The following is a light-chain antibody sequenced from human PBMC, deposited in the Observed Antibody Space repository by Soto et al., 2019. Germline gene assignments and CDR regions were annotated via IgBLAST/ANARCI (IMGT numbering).Light chain of an antibody. Sequence: EMVMTQSPVTLSGPPGERVTLSCRASRTISRNLAWYQQKPGQAPRLLIYGASTRATGIPDRFSGSGSGTEFTLTINSLQSEDFAMYYCQPHNNWPVVTFGGGTRVEIK. CDR2: GAS. CDR3: QPHNNWPVVT. V-gene: IGKV3-15*01. CDR1: RTISRN. J-gene: IGKJ4*01.